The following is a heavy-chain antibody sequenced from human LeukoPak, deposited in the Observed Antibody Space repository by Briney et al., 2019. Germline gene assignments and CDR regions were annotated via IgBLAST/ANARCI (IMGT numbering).Heavy chain of an antibody. CDR2: INYSGSI. V-gene: IGHV4-38-2*01. CDR3: ARALSRRSVHDLDY. Sequence: SETLSLTCAVSGYSISNGNHWGWIRQPPGQGLEWIGTINYSGSIYYNPSLKSRVTMSVDTSKSQFSLKVRSVTAADTAVYYCARALSRRSVHDLDYWGQGTLVTISS. D-gene: IGHD5/OR15-5a*01. J-gene: IGHJ4*02. CDR1: GYSISNGNH.